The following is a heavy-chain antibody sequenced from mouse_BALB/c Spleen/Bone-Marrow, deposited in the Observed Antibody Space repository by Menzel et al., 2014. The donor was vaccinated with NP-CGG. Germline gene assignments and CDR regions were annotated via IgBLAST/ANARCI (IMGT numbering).Heavy chain of an antibody. CDR2: INPSNGRS. J-gene: IGHJ4*01. CDR3: ARRGNYGAMDY. D-gene: IGHD2-1*01. CDR1: GYTFTSHW. Sequence: QVQLKESGAELVKPGASVKLSCKASGYTFTSHWMHWVKQRPGQGLEWIGEINPSNGRSNYNEKFKSKATPTVDKSSSTAYMQLSSLTSEDSAVYYCARRGNYGAMDYWGQGTSVTVSS. V-gene: IGHV1S81*02.